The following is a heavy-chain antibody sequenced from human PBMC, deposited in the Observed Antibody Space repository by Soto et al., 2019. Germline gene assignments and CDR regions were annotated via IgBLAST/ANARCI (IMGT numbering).Heavy chain of an antibody. CDR2: KSYDGSNK. CDR1: GFTFSSYA. CDR3: ARVALVVVTGYFDY. J-gene: IGHJ4*02. V-gene: IGHV3-30-3*01. Sequence: QVQLVESGGGVVQPGRSLRLSCAASGFTFSSYAMHWVRQAPGKGLEWVAVKSYDGSNKYYADSVKGRFTISRDNSKNTLYLQMNSLRAEDTAVYYCARVALVVVTGYFDYWGQGTLVTVSS. D-gene: IGHD2-21*02.